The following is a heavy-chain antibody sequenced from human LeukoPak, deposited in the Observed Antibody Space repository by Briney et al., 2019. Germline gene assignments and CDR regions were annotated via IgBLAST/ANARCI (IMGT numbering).Heavy chain of an antibody. Sequence: SETLSLTCAVYGGSFSGYYWSWIRQPPGKGLEWIGEINHSGSTNYNPSLKSRVTISVDTSKNQFSLKLSSVTAADTAVYYCARKGLIRVFDYWGQGTLVTVSS. D-gene: IGHD3-22*01. CDR1: GGSFSGYY. J-gene: IGHJ4*02. V-gene: IGHV4-34*01. CDR3: ARKGLIRVFDY. CDR2: INHSGST.